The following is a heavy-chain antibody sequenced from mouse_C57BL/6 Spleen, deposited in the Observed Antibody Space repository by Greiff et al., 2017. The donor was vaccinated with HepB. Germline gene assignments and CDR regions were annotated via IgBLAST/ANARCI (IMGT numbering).Heavy chain of an antibody. CDR2: ISYDGSN. CDR3: ARWLLTYAMDY. CDR1: GYSITSGYY. J-gene: IGHJ4*01. D-gene: IGHD2-3*01. Sequence: VQLQQSGPGLVKPSQSLSLTCSVTGYSITSGYYWNWIRQFPGNKLEWMGYISYDGSNNYNPSLKNRISITRDTSKNQFFLKLNSVTTEDTATYYCARWLLTYAMDYWGQGTSVTVSS. V-gene: IGHV3-6*01.